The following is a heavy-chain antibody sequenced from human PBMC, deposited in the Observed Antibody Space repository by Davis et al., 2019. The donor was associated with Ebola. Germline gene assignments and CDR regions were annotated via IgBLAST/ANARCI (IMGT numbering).Heavy chain of an antibody. CDR1: GYWFTTYW. J-gene: IGHJ5*02. V-gene: IGHV5-51*01. CDR3: AILAGSCNNTSCYTWGWFDP. CDR2: IFPGDSDT. Sequence: GESLKISCKGSGYWFTTYWIGWVRQMPGKGLEWMGVIFPGDSDTTYSPSFQGQVTISADKSISTAYLQWSSLKASDSAMYYCAILAGSCNNTSCYTWGWFDPWGQGTPVTVSS. D-gene: IGHD2-2*02.